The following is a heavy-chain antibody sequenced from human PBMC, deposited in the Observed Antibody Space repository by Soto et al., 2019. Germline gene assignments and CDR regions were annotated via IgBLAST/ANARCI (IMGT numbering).Heavy chain of an antibody. D-gene: IGHD2-15*01. CDR2: ISAYNGNT. CDR3: ARDRTPVALGKKGFDY. J-gene: IGHJ4*02. V-gene: IGHV1-18*01. Sequence: ASVKVSCKASGYTFTSYGISWVRQAPGQGLEWMGWISAYNGNTNYAQKLQGRVTMTTDTSTSTAYMELRSLRSDDTAVYYCARDRTPVALGKKGFDYWGKGPRVTVSS. CDR1: GYTFTSYG.